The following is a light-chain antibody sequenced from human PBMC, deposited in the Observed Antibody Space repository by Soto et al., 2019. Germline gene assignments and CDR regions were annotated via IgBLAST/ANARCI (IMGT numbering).Light chain of an antibody. CDR1: QSVGHNY. V-gene: IGKV3-20*01. J-gene: IGKJ5*01. CDR2: GAS. Sequence: EIVLTQSPATLSLSPGERATLSCRASQSVGHNYLAWFQQKPGQAPRLLIYGASSRATGIPDRFRGSGSGTDFTLTINRLEPEDFALYHCQQYGSSPITFGQGTRLEIK. CDR3: QQYGSSPIT.